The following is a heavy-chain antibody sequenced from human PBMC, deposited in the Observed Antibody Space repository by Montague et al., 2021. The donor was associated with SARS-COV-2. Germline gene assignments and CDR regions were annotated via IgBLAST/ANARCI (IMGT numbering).Heavy chain of an antibody. CDR3: ARGLGTPYYFSGGSCYSSDWFDP. D-gene: IGHD2-15*01. CDR2: IYHSGST. Sequence: TLSLTCAVSGGSISSGGYSWSWIRQPPGKGLEWIGYIYHSGSTYYNPSLKSRVAISVDRSKNQFSLKLSSVTAADTAVYYCARGLGTPYYFSGGSCYSSDWFDPWGQGTLVTVSS. CDR1: GGSISSGGYS. V-gene: IGHV4-30-2*01. J-gene: IGHJ5*02.